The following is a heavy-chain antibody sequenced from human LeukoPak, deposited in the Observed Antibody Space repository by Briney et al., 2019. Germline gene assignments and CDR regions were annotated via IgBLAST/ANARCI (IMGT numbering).Heavy chain of an antibody. CDR3: ARLEQYYYYYMDV. J-gene: IGHJ6*03. CDR1: GGSISSYY. CDR2: IYYSGST. Sequence: SETLSLTCTVSGGSISSYYWSWIRQPPGKGLEWIGNIYYSGSTNYNPSLKSRVTISVDTSKNQFSLKLSSVTAADTAVYYCARLEQYYYYYMDVWGKGTTVTVSS. D-gene: IGHD5-24*01. V-gene: IGHV4-59*01.